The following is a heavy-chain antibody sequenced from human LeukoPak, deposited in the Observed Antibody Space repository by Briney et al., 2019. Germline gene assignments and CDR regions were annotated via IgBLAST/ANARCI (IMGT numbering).Heavy chain of an antibody. J-gene: IGHJ4*02. V-gene: IGHV3-30*02. CDR3: AKDTSFGGYYFDS. Sequence: GGSLRLSCAASGFTFSSYGMHWVRQAPGKGLEWVAFIRYHGSNKYYADSVKGRFTISRDNSKKTLYLQMNSLRTEDTAVYYCAKDTSFGGYYFDSWGQGTLVTVSS. D-gene: IGHD2/OR15-2a*01. CDR1: GFTFSSYG. CDR2: IRYHGSNK.